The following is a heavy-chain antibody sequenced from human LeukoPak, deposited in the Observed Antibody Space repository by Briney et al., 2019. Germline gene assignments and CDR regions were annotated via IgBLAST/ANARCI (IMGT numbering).Heavy chain of an antibody. V-gene: IGHV4-61*02. CDR1: GGSISSGTYY. CDR2: IYTSGST. D-gene: IGHD2-2*01. J-gene: IGHJ4*02. Sequence: SQTLSLTCTVSGGSISSGTYYWNWIRQPAGKGLEWIGRIYTSGSTNYNPSLKSRVTISVDTSKNQFSLKLSSVTAADTAVYYCARDRWTSPYYFDYWGQGTLVTVSS. CDR3: ARDRWTSPYYFDY.